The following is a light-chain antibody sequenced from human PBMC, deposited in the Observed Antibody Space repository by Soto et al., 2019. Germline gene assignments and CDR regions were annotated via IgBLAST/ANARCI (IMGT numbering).Light chain of an antibody. CDR1: QSISSY. Sequence: DIQMTQSPSSLSASVGDRVTITCRASQSISSYLNWYQQKPGKAPKLLIYAASSLQSGVPSRFSGSRSGTDFTLTISSLQPEDYATYYCQQSYSTPQLTFGGGTKVDIK. J-gene: IGKJ4*01. CDR2: AAS. V-gene: IGKV1-39*01. CDR3: QQSYSTPQLT.